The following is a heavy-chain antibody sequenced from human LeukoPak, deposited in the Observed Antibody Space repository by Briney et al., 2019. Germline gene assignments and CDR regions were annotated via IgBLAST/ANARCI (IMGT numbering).Heavy chain of an antibody. CDR2: IIPILGIA. V-gene: IGHV1-69*04. CDR1: GGTFSSYA. D-gene: IGHD3-22*01. Sequence: ASAKVSCTASGGTFSSYAISWVRQAPGQRLEWMGRIIPILGIANYAQKFQGRVTITADKSTSTAYMELSSLRSEDTAVYYCARDPDQTIYYDDYFDYWGQGTLVTVSS. CDR3: ARDPDQTIYYDDYFDY. J-gene: IGHJ4*02.